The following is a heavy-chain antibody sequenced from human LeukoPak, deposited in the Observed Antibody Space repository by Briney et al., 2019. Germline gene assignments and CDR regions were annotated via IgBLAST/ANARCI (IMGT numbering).Heavy chain of an antibody. V-gene: IGHV3-23*01. D-gene: IGHD2-2*01. J-gene: IGHJ5*02. CDR1: GFTFSSYA. Sequence: PGGPLRLSCAASGFTFSSYAMSWVRQAPGKGLEWVSVVTGSGINTDYADSVKGRFTISRDNSKNTLYLQMNSLRAGDTAIYYCARDRDLLVPAPILGWFDPWGQGTLVTVSS. CDR2: VTGSGINT. CDR3: ARDRDLLVPAPILGWFDP.